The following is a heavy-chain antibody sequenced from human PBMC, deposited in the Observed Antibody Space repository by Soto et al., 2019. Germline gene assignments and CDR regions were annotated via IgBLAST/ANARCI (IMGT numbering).Heavy chain of an antibody. D-gene: IGHD3-22*01. CDR2: IKQDGSEK. CDR1: GFAFSSYW. J-gene: IGHJ4*02. V-gene: IGHV3-7*01. Sequence: PGGSLRLSCAASGFAFSSYWMSWVRQSPGKGLEWVANIKQDGSEKYYVDSVKGRFTISRDNAKNSLYLQMNSLRAEDKAVYYCERVTYYYDSSGYIPKYYFDYWGQGTLVTVSS. CDR3: ERVTYYYDSSGYIPKYYFDY.